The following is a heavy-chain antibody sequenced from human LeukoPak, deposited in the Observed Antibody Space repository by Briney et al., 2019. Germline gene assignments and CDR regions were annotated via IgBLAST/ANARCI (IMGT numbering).Heavy chain of an antibody. CDR3: ARDRVFANYRAFDI. CDR1: GFTFSSYG. Sequence: GGSLRLSCAASGFTFSSYGMHWVRQAPGKGLEWVAFIRYDGSNKYYADSVKGRFTISRGNSKNTLYLQMNSLRAEDTAVYYCARDRVFANYRAFDIWGQGTMVTVSS. V-gene: IGHV3-30*02. J-gene: IGHJ3*02. CDR2: IRYDGSNK. D-gene: IGHD4/OR15-4a*01.